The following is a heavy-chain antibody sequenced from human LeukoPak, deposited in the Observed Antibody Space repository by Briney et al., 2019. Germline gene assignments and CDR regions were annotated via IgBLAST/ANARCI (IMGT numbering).Heavy chain of an antibody. CDR2: FYTTGTT. J-gene: IGHJ6*02. CDR1: GDSIRSYY. D-gene: IGHD5-18*01. CDR3: ARDSYGSYGMDV. Sequence: KSSETLSLTCTVSGDSIRSYYWSWIRQPAGKGLEWIGRFYTTGTTNYNPSLKSRVTISIDTSKNRFSLKLSSVTAADTAVYYCARDSYGSYGMDVWGQGTTVTVSS. V-gene: IGHV4-4*07.